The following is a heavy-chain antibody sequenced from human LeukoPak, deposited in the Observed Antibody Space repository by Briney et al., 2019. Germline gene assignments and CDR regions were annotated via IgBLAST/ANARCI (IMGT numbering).Heavy chain of an antibody. Sequence: SETLSLTCAVYGESFSDYYWTWIRQPPGKGLEWIGEINHSGSTNYNPSLKSRVTISVDTSKNQFSLKLSYVTAADTAVYFCAREIGLIAVAGAYYYYAMDVWGQGTTVTVSS. V-gene: IGHV4-34*01. CDR1: GESFSDYY. CDR2: INHSGST. J-gene: IGHJ6*02. D-gene: IGHD6-19*01. CDR3: AREIGLIAVAGAYYYYAMDV.